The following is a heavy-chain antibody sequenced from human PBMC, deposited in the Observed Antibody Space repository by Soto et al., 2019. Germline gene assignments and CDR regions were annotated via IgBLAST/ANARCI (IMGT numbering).Heavy chain of an antibody. Sequence: PSETLSLTCAVYGESFSGYYWSWIRQPPGKGLEWIGEINHSGSTNYNPSLKSRVTISVGTSKNQFSLKLSSVTAADTAVYYCASLHSSGWYYFDYWGQGTLVTVSS. D-gene: IGHD6-19*01. CDR3: ASLHSSGWYYFDY. CDR2: INHSGST. J-gene: IGHJ4*02. CDR1: GESFSGYY. V-gene: IGHV4-34*01.